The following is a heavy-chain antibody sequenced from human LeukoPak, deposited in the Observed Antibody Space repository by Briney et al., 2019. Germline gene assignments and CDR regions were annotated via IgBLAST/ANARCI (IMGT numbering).Heavy chain of an antibody. J-gene: IGHJ4*02. CDR2: IYYSGST. V-gene: IGHV4-59*01. D-gene: IGHD4-23*01. Sequence: SETLSLTCIVSGGSIRSYFWSWTRQPPGKGLEWIGFIYYSGSTNYNPSLKSRVTISVDTSKSQFSLKLSSVTAADTAVYYCARVSDYGGPFDYWGQGTLVTVSS. CDR3: ARVSDYGGPFDY. CDR1: GGSIRSYF.